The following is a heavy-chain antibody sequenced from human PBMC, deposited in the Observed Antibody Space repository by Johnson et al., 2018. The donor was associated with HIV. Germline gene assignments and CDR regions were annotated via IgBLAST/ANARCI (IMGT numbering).Heavy chain of an antibody. D-gene: IGHD3-22*01. CDR2: IWYDGRNK. J-gene: IGHJ3*02. V-gene: IGHV3-33*01. Sequence: QVQLVESGGGLVQPGRSLRLSCAASGFTFSSYGMHWVRQAPGKGLEWVAVIWYDGRNKYYADSVKGRFTISRDNAKNSLYLQMNSLRAEDTAVYYCASDDRSGNDAFDIWGQGTMVTGSS. CDR1: GFTFSSYG. CDR3: ASDDRSGNDAFDI.